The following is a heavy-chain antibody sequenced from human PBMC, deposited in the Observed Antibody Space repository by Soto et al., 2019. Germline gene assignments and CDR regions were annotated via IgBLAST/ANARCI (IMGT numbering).Heavy chain of an antibody. J-gene: IGHJ6*02. Sequence: GASVKVSCKASGYTFTGYYMHWVRQAPGQGLEWMGWINPNSGGTNYAQKFQGWVTMTRDTSISTAYMELSRLRSDDTAVYYCAREYSGYGIWYYYGMDVWGQGTTVTVSS. D-gene: IGHD5-12*01. CDR1: GYTFTGYY. V-gene: IGHV1-2*04. CDR2: INPNSGGT. CDR3: AREYSGYGIWYYYGMDV.